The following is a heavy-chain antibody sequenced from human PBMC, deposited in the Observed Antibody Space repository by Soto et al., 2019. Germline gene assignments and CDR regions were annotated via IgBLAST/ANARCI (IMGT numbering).Heavy chain of an antibody. Sequence: EVQLLESGGGLVQPGGSLRLSCAASGFTFSSYAMSWVRQAPGKGLEWVSAISGSGGSTYYADSVKGRFTISRDNSKNTLYLQMNSLRAEDMAVYYCAKDRPYYDSSGYDAFDIWGQGTMVTVSS. V-gene: IGHV3-23*01. CDR2: ISGSGGST. D-gene: IGHD3-22*01. CDR3: AKDRPYYDSSGYDAFDI. J-gene: IGHJ3*02. CDR1: GFTFSSYA.